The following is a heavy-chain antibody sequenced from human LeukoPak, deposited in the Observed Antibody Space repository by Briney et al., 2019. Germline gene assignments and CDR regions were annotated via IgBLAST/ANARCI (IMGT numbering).Heavy chain of an antibody. Sequence: GGSLRLSCAASGFTFTSYAMNWVRQAPGKGLEWVANIKQDGSEKYYVDSVKGRFTISRDNAKNSLYLQMNSLRAEDTAVYYCARDPRYSSGWYEESDAFDIWGQGTMVTVSS. CDR1: GFTFTSYA. CDR2: IKQDGSEK. V-gene: IGHV3-7*03. CDR3: ARDPRYSSGWYEESDAFDI. D-gene: IGHD6-19*01. J-gene: IGHJ3*02.